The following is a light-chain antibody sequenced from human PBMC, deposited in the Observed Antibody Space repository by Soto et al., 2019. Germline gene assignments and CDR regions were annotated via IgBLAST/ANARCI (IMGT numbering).Light chain of an antibody. CDR1: SGDSNYA. CDR3: QTWGTGIRV. Sequence: QLVLTQSPSASASLGASVNLTFTLSSGDSNYAIAWHQQQPEKGPRYLVKLNSDGSHSKGDGIPDRFSGSNSGAERYLTISSLQSEDEADYYCQTWGTGIRVFGGGTKLTVL. V-gene: IGLV4-69*01. J-gene: IGLJ2*01. CDR2: LNSDGSH.